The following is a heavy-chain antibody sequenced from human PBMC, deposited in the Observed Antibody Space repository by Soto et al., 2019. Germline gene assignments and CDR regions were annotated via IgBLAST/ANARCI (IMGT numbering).Heavy chain of an antibody. CDR3: ARASIAARPYYYYGMDV. J-gene: IGHJ6*02. Sequence: GGSLRLSCAASGFTFSSYGMHWVRQAPGKGLEWVAVIWYDGSNTYYADSVKGRFSFSRDNSKNTLYLEVNSLRAEDTAVYYCARASIAARPYYYYGMDVLGQGTTVTVSS. D-gene: IGHD6-6*01. CDR2: IWYDGSNT. CDR1: GFTFSSYG. V-gene: IGHV3-33*01.